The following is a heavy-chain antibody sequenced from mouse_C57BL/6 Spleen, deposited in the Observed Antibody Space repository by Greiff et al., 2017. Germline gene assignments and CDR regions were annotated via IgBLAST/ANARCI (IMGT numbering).Heavy chain of an antibody. V-gene: IGHV1-54*01. Sequence: QVQLQQSGPELVKPGASVKISCKASGYSFTDYNMNWVKQRPGQGLEWIGVINPGSGGTNYNEKFKGKATLTADKSSSTAYMQLSSLTSEDSAVYFCARPYYCGSSPFAYWGQGTLVTVSA. D-gene: IGHD1-1*01. CDR3: ARPYYCGSSPFAY. J-gene: IGHJ3*01. CDR1: GYSFTDYN. CDR2: INPGSGGT.